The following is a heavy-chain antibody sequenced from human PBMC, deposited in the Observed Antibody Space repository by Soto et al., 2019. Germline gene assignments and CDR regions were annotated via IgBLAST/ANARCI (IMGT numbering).Heavy chain of an antibody. CDR1: GFTFSNYW. CDR2: IKQDGSVK. V-gene: IGHV3-7*03. J-gene: IGHJ4*02. D-gene: IGHD4-17*01. CDR3: AKIRGDYTVFDY. Sequence: PGGSLRLSCAPSGFTFSNYWVSWVRQAPGQGLEWVASIKQDGSVKHYVDSVKGRFTISRDNAEKSLHLQMNSLRAEDTAGYYCAKIRGDYTVFDYWGQGARVPVSS.